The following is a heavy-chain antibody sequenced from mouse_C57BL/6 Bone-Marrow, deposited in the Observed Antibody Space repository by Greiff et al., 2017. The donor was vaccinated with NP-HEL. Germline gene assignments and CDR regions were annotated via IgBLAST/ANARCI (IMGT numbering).Heavy chain of an antibody. CDR3: ARYYYSNYFDY. J-gene: IGHJ2*01. D-gene: IGHD2-5*01. Sequence: EVKLMESGGDLVKPGGSLKLSCAASGFTFSSYGMSWVRQTPDKRLEWVATISSGGSYTYYPASVKGRFTISRDNAKNTLYLQMSSLKSEDTAMYYCARYYYSNYFDYWGQGTTLTVSS. V-gene: IGHV5-6*01. CDR1: GFTFSSYG. CDR2: ISSGGSYT.